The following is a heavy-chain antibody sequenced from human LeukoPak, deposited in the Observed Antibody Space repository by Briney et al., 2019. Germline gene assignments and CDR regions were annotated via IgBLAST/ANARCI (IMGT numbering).Heavy chain of an antibody. CDR1: GFTFSSYS. CDR2: ISSSSSTI. Sequence: GGSLRLSCAASGFTFSSYSMNWVRQAPGKGLEWVSYISSSSSTIYYADSVKGRFTISRDNAKNSLYLQMNSLRAEDTAVYYCASDHMVRGVRTVTWGQGTLVTVSS. CDR3: ASDHMVRGVRTVT. J-gene: IGHJ5*02. D-gene: IGHD3-10*01. V-gene: IGHV3-48*04.